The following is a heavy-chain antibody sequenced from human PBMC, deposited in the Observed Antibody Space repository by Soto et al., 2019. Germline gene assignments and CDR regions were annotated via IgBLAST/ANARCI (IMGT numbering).Heavy chain of an antibody. J-gene: IGHJ4*02. CDR2: ISGSDGKT. CDR1: GFSFGSYA. CDR3: ARWSYLDY. Sequence: GGSLRLSCAASGFSFGSYALSWVRQAPGKGLEWVSTISGSDGKTFYADSVKGRFSISRDTSQNTLYLQMNSLRADDTAIYYCARWSYLDYWGQGTRVTAPQ. V-gene: IGHV3-23*01. D-gene: IGHD3-3*01.